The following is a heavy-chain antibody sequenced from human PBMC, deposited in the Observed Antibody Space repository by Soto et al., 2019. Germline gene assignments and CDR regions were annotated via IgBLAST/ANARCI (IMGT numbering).Heavy chain of an antibody. CDR1: GFPFTTYG. Sequence: QVQLVESGGGVVQPGRSLRLSCAASGFPFTTYGMHWVREGPGKGLEWVAVISYDGSNKYYADSVKGRFTISRDNSKNTLYLQMNSPRHEDTALFYCVGGQYYFDYRGEGTLVTVSS. CDR3: VGGQYYFDY. J-gene: IGHJ4*02. CDR2: ISYDGSNK. D-gene: IGHD3-10*01. V-gene: IGHV3-30*03.